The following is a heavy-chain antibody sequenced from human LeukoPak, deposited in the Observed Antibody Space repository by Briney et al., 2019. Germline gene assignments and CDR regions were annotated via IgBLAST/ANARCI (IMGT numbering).Heavy chain of an antibody. D-gene: IGHD3-10*01. CDR1: GFTFSSYW. Sequence: PGGSLRLSCAASGFTFSSYWMSWVRQAPGKGLEWVANIKQDGSEKYYVDSVKGRFTISRDNAKNSLYLQMNSLRAEDTAVYYCARENEGSGSYYIGGVDYWGQGTLVTVSS. CDR2: IKQDGSEK. J-gene: IGHJ4*02. V-gene: IGHV3-7*01. CDR3: ARENEGSGSYYIGGVDY.